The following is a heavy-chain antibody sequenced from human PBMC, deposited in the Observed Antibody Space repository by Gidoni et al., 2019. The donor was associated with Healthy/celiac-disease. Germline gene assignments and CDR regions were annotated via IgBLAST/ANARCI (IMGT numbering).Heavy chain of an antibody. D-gene: IGHD3-9*01. J-gene: IGHJ2*01. CDR2: IYYRGST. CDR3: ARRLDWGYAFWYFDL. V-gene: IGHV4-39*01. Sequence: QLQLQESGPGLVKPSETLSLTCTVSGGPISSSSYYWGWIRQPPGKGLEWIGSIYYRGSTYYNPSLKRRVTISVDTSKNQFSLKLSSVTAADTAVYYCARRLDWGYAFWYFDLWGRGTLVTVSS. CDR1: GGPISSSSYY.